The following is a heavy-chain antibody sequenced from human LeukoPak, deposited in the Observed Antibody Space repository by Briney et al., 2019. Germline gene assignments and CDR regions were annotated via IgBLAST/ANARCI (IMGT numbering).Heavy chain of an antibody. CDR1: GFTFSSYA. Sequence: PGRSLRLSCAASGFTFSSYAMHWVRQAPGKGLEWVAVISYDGSNKYYADSVKGRFTISRDNSKNTLYLQMNSLRAEDTAVYYCTRGMGIVIVPAATLDYWGQGTLVTVSS. V-gene: IGHV3-30*04. D-gene: IGHD2-2*03. CDR3: TRGMGIVIVPAATLDY. CDR2: ISYDGSNK. J-gene: IGHJ4*02.